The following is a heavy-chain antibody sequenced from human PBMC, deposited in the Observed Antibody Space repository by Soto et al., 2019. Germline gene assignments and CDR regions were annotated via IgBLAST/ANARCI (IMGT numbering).Heavy chain of an antibody. Sequence: GGSLRLSCAASGFTFSDYYMSWIRQAPGKGLEWVSYISSSGSTIYYADSVKGRFTISRDNAKNSLYLQMNSLRAEDTAVYYCARDSSENYDFWSGASVRCIDVWGQGTPVTVSS. CDR1: GFTFSDYY. J-gene: IGHJ6*02. D-gene: IGHD3-3*01. CDR3: ARDSSENYDFWSGASVRCIDV. V-gene: IGHV3-11*01. CDR2: ISSSGSTI.